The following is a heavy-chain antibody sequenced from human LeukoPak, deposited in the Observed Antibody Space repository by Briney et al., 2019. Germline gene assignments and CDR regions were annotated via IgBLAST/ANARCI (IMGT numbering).Heavy chain of an antibody. CDR1: GASISRYY. J-gene: IGHJ6*03. Sequence: SETLSLTCSVSGASISRYYCSWIRQPPGGGREWIGYIYNRGTTNYNPSLKSRTTMSMDTSKNQFSLNLRSVTAADTAVYYCARVFIRALYYMDVWGKGTTVTVSS. V-gene: IGHV4-59*08. CDR2: IYNRGTT. CDR3: ARVFIRALYYMDV. D-gene: IGHD3-3*01.